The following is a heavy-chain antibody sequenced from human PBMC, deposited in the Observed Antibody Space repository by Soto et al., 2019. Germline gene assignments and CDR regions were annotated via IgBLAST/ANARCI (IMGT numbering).Heavy chain of an antibody. V-gene: IGHV1-58*01. CDR1: GFTFTSSA. D-gene: IGHD2-2*01. CDR3: AAETYCSSTSCYVGYYYYGMDV. CDR2: IVVGSGNT. Sequence: SVKVSCKASGFTFTSSAVQWVRQARGQRLEWIGWIVVGSGNTNYAQKFQERVTITRDMSTSTAYMELSSLRSEDTAVYYCAAETYCSSTSCYVGYYYYGMDVWGQGTTVTVSS. J-gene: IGHJ6*02.